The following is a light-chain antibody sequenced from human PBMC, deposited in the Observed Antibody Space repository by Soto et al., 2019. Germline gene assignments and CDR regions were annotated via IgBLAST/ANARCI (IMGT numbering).Light chain of an antibody. V-gene: IGKV3-11*01. J-gene: IGKJ5*01. CDR3: QQRHRWPIT. CDR1: QSFRGL. Sequence: EVVLTQSPFTLSLSPGARAPLSCRASQSFRGLLAWYQQKPGQAPRLLIYDAYNRATGIPPRFSGSGSGTDFTLTISSLEPEDSAVYYCQQRHRWPITFGQGTRLEI. CDR2: DAY.